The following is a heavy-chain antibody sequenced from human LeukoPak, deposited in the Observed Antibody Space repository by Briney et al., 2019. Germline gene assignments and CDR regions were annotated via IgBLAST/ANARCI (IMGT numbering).Heavy chain of an antibody. CDR2: IYYSGST. CDR3: ARGTPSMGEFDP. D-gene: IGHD3-16*01. CDR1: GGSISSYY. Sequence: SETLSLTCTVSGGSISSYYWSWIRQPPGKGLEWIGYIYYSGSTNYNPPLKSRVTISVDTSKNQFSLKLSSVTAADTAVYYCARGTPSMGEFDPWGQGTLVTVSS. J-gene: IGHJ5*02. V-gene: IGHV4-59*01.